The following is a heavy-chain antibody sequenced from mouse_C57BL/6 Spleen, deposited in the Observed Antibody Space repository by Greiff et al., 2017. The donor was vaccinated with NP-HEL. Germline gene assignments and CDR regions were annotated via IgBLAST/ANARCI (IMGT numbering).Heavy chain of an antibody. V-gene: IGHV7-3*01. CDR2: ISNKANGYST. CDR1: GFTFTDYY. CDR3: ARYKLERYFDY. J-gene: IGHJ2*01. Sequence: EVMLVESGGGLVQPGGSLSLSCAASGFTFTDYYMSWVRQPPGKGLEWLGFISNKANGYSTEYNATVKGRFTIARANSQSILYLQMNAPRAEYSATYYCARYKLERYFDYWGKGTTLTVSS.